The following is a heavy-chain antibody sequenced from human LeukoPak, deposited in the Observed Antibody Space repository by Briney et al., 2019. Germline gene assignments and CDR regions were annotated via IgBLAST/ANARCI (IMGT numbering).Heavy chain of an antibody. D-gene: IGHD5-12*01. CDR3: AKEYSGYDFDY. J-gene: IGHJ4*02. CDR1: GFTFSSYS. CDR2: ISNVGTI. Sequence: GSLRLSCVASGFTFSSYSMQWVRQAPGKGLEWVSEISNVGTINYADSVKGRFTMSRDNSKNTLYLQMNSLRAEDTAVYYCAKEYSGYDFDYWGQGTLVTVSS. V-gene: IGHV3-23*01.